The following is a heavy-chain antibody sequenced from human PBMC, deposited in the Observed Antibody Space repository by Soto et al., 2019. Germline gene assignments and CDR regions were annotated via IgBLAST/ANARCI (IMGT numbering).Heavy chain of an antibody. J-gene: IGHJ6*02. V-gene: IGHV2-5*02. CDR1: GFSLTTVGVG. D-gene: IGHD3-3*01. Sequence: QITLKESGPTLVKPTQTLTLTCAFSGFSLTTVGVGVGWIRQPPGKALEWLALIYWDDDKRYSPSLKTRLSITTDTSKNQVVLMMTNMDPVDTGTYYCAHRRAFIGVVYGMDVWGQGTTVTVSS. CDR3: AHRRAFIGVVYGMDV. CDR2: IYWDDDK.